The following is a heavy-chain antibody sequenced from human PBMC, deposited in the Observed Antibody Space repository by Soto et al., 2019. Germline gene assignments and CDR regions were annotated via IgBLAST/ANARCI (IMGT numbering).Heavy chain of an antibody. CDR1: GFTFSSYA. Sequence: PGGSLRLSCAASGFTFSSYAMSWVRQAPGKGLEWVSAISGSGGSTYYADSVKGRFTISRDNSKNTLYLQMNSLRAEDTAVYYCAKDGSRFVVVPAAIKSPYYGMDVWGQGTTVTVSS. D-gene: IGHD2-2*02. CDR3: AKDGSRFVVVPAAIKSPYYGMDV. CDR2: ISGSGGST. J-gene: IGHJ6*02. V-gene: IGHV3-23*01.